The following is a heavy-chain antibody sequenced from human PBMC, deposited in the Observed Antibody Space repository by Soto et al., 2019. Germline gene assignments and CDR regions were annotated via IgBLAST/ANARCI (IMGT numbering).Heavy chain of an antibody. D-gene: IGHD3-22*01. V-gene: IGHV3-30-3*01. J-gene: IGHJ4*02. CDR2: ISYDGSNK. CDR3: ARDPSYDSSGYYFDY. CDR1: GFTFSSYA. Sequence: QVQLVESGGGVVQPGRSLRLSCAASGFTFSSYAMHWVRQAPGKGLEWVAVISYDGSNKYSADSVKGRFTISRDNSKNTLYLQMNSLRAEDTAVYYCARDPSYDSSGYYFDYWGQGTLVTVSS.